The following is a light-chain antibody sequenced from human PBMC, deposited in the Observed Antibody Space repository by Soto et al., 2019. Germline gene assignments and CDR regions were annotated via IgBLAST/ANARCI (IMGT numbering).Light chain of an antibody. CDR2: RNN. V-gene: IGLV1-47*01. CDR3: GAWDDSLRGRV. J-gene: IGLJ2*01. Sequence: QLVLTQPPSASGTPGKRFTISCSGSSSNIGSNYVYWYKQIPGTAPKLLIYRNNHRPSGVPDRLSGSKSVTSASLAISGLRSENEGDDYCGAWDDSLRGRVFGGGTKLTVL. CDR1: SSNIGSNY.